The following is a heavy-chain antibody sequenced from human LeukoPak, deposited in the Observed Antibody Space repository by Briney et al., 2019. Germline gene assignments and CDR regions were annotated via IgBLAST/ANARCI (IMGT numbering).Heavy chain of an antibody. Sequence: ASVKVFCKASGYTFTSYAMNWVRQAPGQGLEWMGWINTNTGNPTYAQGFTGRFVFSLDTSVSTAYLQISSLKAEDTAVYYCARGPRGKYYYYGMDVWGQGTTVTVSS. J-gene: IGHJ6*02. V-gene: IGHV7-4-1*02. CDR2: INTNTGNP. CDR3: ARGPRGKYYYYGMDV. CDR1: GYTFTSYA. D-gene: IGHD3-16*01.